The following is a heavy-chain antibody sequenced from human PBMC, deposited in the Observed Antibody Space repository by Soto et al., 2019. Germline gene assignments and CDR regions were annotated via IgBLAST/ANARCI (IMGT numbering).Heavy chain of an antibody. D-gene: IGHD6-13*01. CDR3: ARHRPAAAAFMDV. CDR1: GYSFTSQW. Sequence: PGESLKISCKGSGYSFTSQWIGWVRQMPGKGLEWMGIIYPGDSDTRYSPSFQGQVTISADKSISTAYLQWSSLKASDTAMYYCARHRPAAAAFMDVWGQGTTVTVS. CDR2: IYPGDSDT. V-gene: IGHV5-51*01. J-gene: IGHJ6*02.